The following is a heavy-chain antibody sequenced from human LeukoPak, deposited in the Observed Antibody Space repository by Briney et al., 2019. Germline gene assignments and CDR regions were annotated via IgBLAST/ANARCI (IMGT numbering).Heavy chain of an antibody. D-gene: IGHD2-21*01. V-gene: IGHV3-11*06. CDR3: ARQASYRRDYFDY. CDR2: ISSSSSYT. J-gene: IGHJ4*02. Sequence: GGSLRLSCAASGFTFSDYYMSWIRQAPGKGLEWVSYISSSSSYTNYADSVKGRFTISRDNAKNSLYLQMNSLRAEDTAVYYCARQASYRRDYFDYWGQGTLVTVSS. CDR1: GFTFSDYY.